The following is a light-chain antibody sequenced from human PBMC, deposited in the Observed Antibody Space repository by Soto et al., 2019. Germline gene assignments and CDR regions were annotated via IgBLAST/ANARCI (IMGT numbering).Light chain of an antibody. Sequence: QSVLTQPRSVSGSPGQSVTISCTGTSSDVGVYNYVSWYQQHPGKAPQLVIYDVIKRPSGVPYRFSGSKSGNTASLTISGLQAEDEAEYYCCSYAGSALWVFGGGTKLTVL. V-gene: IGLV2-11*01. CDR3: CSYAGSALWV. CDR1: SSDVGVYNY. J-gene: IGLJ3*02. CDR2: DVI.